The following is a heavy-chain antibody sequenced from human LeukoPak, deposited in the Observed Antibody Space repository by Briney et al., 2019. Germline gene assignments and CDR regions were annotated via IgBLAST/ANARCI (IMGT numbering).Heavy chain of an antibody. CDR1: GGTFTIYA. V-gene: IGHV1-69*05. CDR2: IIPIFGTA. CDR3: ARGRFLEWLFLDY. J-gene: IGHJ4*02. D-gene: IGHD3-3*01. Sequence: SVKVSFKASGGTFTIYAISRVRQAPAQGLEWVGRIIPIFGTANYAQKFQGRCTITTDESTSTAYMELSRLRSEDTAVYYCARGRFLEWLFLDYWGQGTLVTVSS.